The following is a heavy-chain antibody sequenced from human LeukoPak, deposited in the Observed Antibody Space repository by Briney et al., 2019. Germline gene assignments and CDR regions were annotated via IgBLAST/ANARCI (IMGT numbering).Heavy chain of an antibody. Sequence: KPSETLSLTCTVSGGSISSYHWSWIRQPAGKGLEWIGRIYTTGSTNYNPSLKSRVTMSVDTSKNQFSLKLSSVAAADTAVYYCARGSLVAKDAFDIWGQGTMVTVSS. CDR2: IYTTGST. D-gene: IGHD5-12*01. CDR3: ARGSLVAKDAFDI. J-gene: IGHJ3*02. CDR1: GGSISSYH. V-gene: IGHV4-4*07.